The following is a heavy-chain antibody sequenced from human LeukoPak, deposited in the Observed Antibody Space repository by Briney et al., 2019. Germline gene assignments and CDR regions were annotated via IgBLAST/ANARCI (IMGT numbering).Heavy chain of an antibody. CDR3: ARDGEGATPPAPYYYYGMDV. J-gene: IGHJ6*02. D-gene: IGHD1-26*01. V-gene: IGHV4-4*07. CDR2: IYTSGST. Sequence: SETLSLTCTVSGGSISSYYRSWIRQPAGKGLEWIGRIYTSGSTNYNPSLKSRVTMSVDTSKNQFSLKLSSVTAADTAVYYCARDGEGATPPAPYYYYGMDVWGQGTTVTVSS. CDR1: GGSISSYY.